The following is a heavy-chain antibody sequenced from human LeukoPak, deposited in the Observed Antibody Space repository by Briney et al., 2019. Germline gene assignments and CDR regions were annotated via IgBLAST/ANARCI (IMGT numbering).Heavy chain of an antibody. CDR2: ISGSGGST. Sequence: GGSLRLSCAASGFTFNNYAMSWVRQAPGKGLEWVSAISGSGGSTYYADSVKGRFTISRDNSKNTLYLQMNSLRAEDTAVYYCAKDHPSIVATTFDYWGQGTLVTVSS. CDR3: AKDHPSIVATTFDY. J-gene: IGHJ4*02. CDR1: GFTFNNYA. D-gene: IGHD5-12*01. V-gene: IGHV3-23*01.